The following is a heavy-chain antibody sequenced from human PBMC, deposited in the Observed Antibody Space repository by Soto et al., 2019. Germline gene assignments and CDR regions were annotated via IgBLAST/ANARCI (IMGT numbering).Heavy chain of an antibody. CDR2: INSGGST. CDR1: GFTVSSNY. D-gene: IGHD5-12*01. CDR3: ARNRDGYNYVDY. V-gene: IGHV3-53*01. J-gene: IGHJ4*02. Sequence: GGSLRLSCAASGFTVSSNYMSWVRQAPGKGLEWVSLINSGGSTYYAESVKGRFTISRDNSKNTVYLQMNRLRAGDTALYYCARNRDGYNYVDYWGQGTQVTVSS.